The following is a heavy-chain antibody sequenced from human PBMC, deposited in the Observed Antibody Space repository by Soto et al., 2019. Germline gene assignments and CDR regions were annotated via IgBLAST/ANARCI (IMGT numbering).Heavy chain of an antibody. Sequence: GGSLRLSCAASGFTFSSYWMHWVRQAPGKGLVWVSRINSDGSSTSYADSVKGRFTISRDNAKNTLYLQMNSLRVEDTAVYYCAALIVVVPAAMDPFDSWGQGTLVTVSS. CDR2: INSDGSST. V-gene: IGHV3-74*01. J-gene: IGHJ4*02. CDR3: AALIVVVPAAMDPFDS. D-gene: IGHD2-2*01. CDR1: GFTFSSYW.